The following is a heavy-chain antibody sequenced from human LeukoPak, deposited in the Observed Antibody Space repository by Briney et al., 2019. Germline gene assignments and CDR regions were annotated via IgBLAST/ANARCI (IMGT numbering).Heavy chain of an antibody. J-gene: IGHJ3*02. CDR1: GFPFSSYS. V-gene: IGHV3-48*01. CDR3: ARDTHYYGSGSPAFDI. Sequence: GGSLRLSCEASGFPFSSYSMNWVRPAPGKGLEWVSYISSSSATIHYSDSVKGRFTISRDNAKNSLYLQMNSLRAEDTALYYCARDTHYYGSGSPAFDIWGQGTMVTVSS. CDR2: ISSSSATI. D-gene: IGHD3-10*01.